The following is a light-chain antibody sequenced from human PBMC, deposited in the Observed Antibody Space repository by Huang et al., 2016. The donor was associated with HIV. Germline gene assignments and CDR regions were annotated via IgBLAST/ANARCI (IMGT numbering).Light chain of an antibody. J-gene: IGKJ4*01. Sequence: ETVLTQSPGILSLSPGERATLSCRASQRVSTDYLAWYQQKPGQAPRLLIHGATVRATGIPDRFSGSGSGTDFTLTINRLEPEDVALYYCQQYGNSPPTFGGGTEVEIK. CDR2: GAT. CDR3: QQYGNSPPT. CDR1: QRVSTDY. V-gene: IGKV3-20*01.